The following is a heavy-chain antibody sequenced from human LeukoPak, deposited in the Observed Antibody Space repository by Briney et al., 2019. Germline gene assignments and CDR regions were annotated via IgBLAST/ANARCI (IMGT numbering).Heavy chain of an antibody. CDR2: IWYDGSNK. CDR1: GFTFSSYG. V-gene: IGHV3-33*01. J-gene: IGHJ4*02. CDR3: ARGGVVPAAINYFDY. D-gene: IGHD2-2*01. Sequence: GGSLRLSCAASGFTFSSYGMHWVRQGPGKGLEWVAVIWYDGSNKYYADSVKGRFTISRDNSKNTLYLQMNSLRAEDTAVYYCARGGVVPAAINYFDYWGQGTLVTVSS.